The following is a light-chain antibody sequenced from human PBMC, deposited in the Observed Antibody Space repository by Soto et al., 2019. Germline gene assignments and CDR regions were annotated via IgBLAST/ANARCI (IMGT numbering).Light chain of an antibody. CDR2: GAS. Sequence: EIVMTQSPATLSVSPGERATLSCRASQRVSSNLDWYQQKPGQAPRLLIYGASTRATGIPARFSGSGSGTEFTLTISSRQSEDFAVYYCQQCNNWPLTFGQGTRVEI. CDR3: QQCNNWPLT. CDR1: QRVSSN. V-gene: IGKV3-15*01. J-gene: IGKJ1*01.